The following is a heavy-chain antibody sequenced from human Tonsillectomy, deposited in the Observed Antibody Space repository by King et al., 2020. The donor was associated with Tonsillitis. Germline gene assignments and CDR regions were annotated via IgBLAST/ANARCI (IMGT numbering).Heavy chain of an antibody. Sequence: QVQLVESGGGVVQPGRSLRLSCAASGFTFSSYGMHWIRQAPGKGLEWVAFISYDGSNQYYADSVKGRFTISRHNSKNALYLQMNSLRAEDTAVYFCAKDLMEVAFDIWGQGTMVTVSS. D-gene: IGHD3-3*01. CDR3: AKDLMEVAFDI. CDR1: GFTFSSYG. J-gene: IGHJ3*02. CDR2: ISYDGSNQ. V-gene: IGHV3-30*18.